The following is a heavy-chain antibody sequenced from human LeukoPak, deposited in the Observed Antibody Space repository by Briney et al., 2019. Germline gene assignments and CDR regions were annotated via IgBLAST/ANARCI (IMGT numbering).Heavy chain of an antibody. Sequence: SETLSLTCAVSGGSISSNSYYWGWIRQPPGTGLGWIGSIYYSGSTYYNPSLKSRVTISVDTSKNQFSLKLSSVTAADTAVYYCARIYQGHFIAVAGTGWFDPWGQGTLVTVSS. CDR1: GGSISSNSYY. CDR2: IYYSGST. V-gene: IGHV4-39*07. J-gene: IGHJ5*02. D-gene: IGHD6-19*01. CDR3: ARIYQGHFIAVAGTGWFDP.